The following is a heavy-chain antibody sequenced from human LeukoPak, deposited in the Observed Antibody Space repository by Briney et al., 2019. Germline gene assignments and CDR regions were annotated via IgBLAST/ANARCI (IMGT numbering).Heavy chain of an antibody. CDR2: ISAYNGNT. CDR3: ARTAQYSSSSSDY. D-gene: IGHD6-13*01. CDR1: GYTFTSYG. J-gene: IGHJ4*02. Sequence: GASVTVSFTSSGYTFTSYGISWVRQAPGQGLEWMGWISAYNGNTNYAQKLQGRVTMTTDTSTSTAYMELRSLRSDDTAVYYCARTAQYSSSSSDYWGQGTLVTVSS. V-gene: IGHV1-18*01.